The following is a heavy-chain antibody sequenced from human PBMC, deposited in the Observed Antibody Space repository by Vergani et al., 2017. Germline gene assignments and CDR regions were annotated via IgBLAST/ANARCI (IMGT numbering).Heavy chain of an antibody. CDR3: AWVPPHGWGVSLGLEY. J-gene: IGHJ4*02. D-gene: IGHD6-19*01. CDR2: INPRVGST. CDR1: GYTFTSYY. Sequence: QVQLVQSGAEVMKPGASVKVSCKASGYTFTSYYMHWVRQAPGQGLEWMGIINPRVGSTSYAQKFQGRLTMTRDTSTSTVYMKLSSLRSEDTAVYYCAWVPPHGWGVSLGLEYRGPGTLVIVPS. V-gene: IGHV1-46*03.